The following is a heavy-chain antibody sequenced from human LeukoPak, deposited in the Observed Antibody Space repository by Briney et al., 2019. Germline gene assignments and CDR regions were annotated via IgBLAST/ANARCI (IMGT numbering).Heavy chain of an antibody. CDR3: ARGETGSSGYDWVY. CDR2: ISSESAYI. V-gene: IGHV3-21*01. D-gene: IGHD5-12*01. Sequence: GGSLRLSCVGSGFTFSSYSMNWVRQAPGKGLEWVSSISSESAYILYADLVEGRFTTSRDNAKNSLYLHLDSLRAEDTAVYYCARGETGSSGYDWVYWGQGTPVTVSS. CDR1: GFTFSSYS. J-gene: IGHJ4*02.